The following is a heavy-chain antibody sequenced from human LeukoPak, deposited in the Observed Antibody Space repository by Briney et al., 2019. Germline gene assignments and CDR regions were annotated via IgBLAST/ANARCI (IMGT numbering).Heavy chain of an antibody. CDR1: DDAFSSHH. CDR3: TRDLVTVTKGFDI. J-gene: IGHJ3*02. D-gene: IGHD4-17*01. V-gene: IGHV4-59*11. CDR2: VSDIGST. Sequence: AVTLTLPCAVSDDAFSSHHWTWMPQSPGKGLEWIVYVSDIGSTNYNPSIKSRVTISINTSKNEFSLKLTSVTAADTAVYYCTRDLVTVTKGFDIWGQGTMVTVSS.